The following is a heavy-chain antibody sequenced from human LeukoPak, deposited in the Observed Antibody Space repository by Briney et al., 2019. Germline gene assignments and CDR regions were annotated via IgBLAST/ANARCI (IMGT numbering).Heavy chain of an antibody. Sequence: PSETLSLTCTVSGGSISSYYWSWIRQHPGKGLEWIGYIYDRGSTNYNPSLKSRVTISVDTSKNQFSLNLSSVTAADTAVYYCARFYYDILTGHRYFDYWGQGTLVTVSS. CDR2: IYDRGST. CDR3: ARFYYDILTGHRYFDY. J-gene: IGHJ4*02. CDR1: GGSISSYY. V-gene: IGHV4-59*01. D-gene: IGHD3-9*01.